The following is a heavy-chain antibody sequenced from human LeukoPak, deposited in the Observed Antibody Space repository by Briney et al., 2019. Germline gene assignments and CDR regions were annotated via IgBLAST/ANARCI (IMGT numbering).Heavy chain of an antibody. CDR2: IWYDGSNK. Sequence: SGGSLRLSCAASGFTFSSYGMHWVRQAPGKGLEWVAVIWYDGSNKYYADSVKGRFTISRDNSKNTLYLQMNSLRAEDTAVYYCARDRSYYYGSGNSGFDYWGQGTLVTVSS. V-gene: IGHV3-33*01. J-gene: IGHJ4*02. D-gene: IGHD3-10*01. CDR3: ARDRSYYYGSGNSGFDY. CDR1: GFTFSSYG.